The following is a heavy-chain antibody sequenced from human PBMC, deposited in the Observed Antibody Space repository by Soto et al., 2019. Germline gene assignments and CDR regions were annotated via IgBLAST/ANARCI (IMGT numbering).Heavy chain of an antibody. CDR3: AGTTSLQWYYMDV. V-gene: IGHV6-1*01. J-gene: IGHJ6*03. Sequence: SQTLSLTCAISGDSVSSNSAAWNWIRQSPSRGLEWLGRTYYRSRWYNDYAVSVKSRITVNPDTSKNQFSLHLNSVTPEDTAVYHSAGTTSLQWYYMDVWDKGTTVTVSS. CDR2: TYYRSRWYN. CDR1: GDSVSSNSAA. D-gene: IGHD6-19*01.